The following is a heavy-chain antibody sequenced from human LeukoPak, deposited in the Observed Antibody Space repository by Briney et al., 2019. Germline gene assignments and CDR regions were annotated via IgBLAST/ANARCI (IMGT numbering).Heavy chain of an antibody. V-gene: IGHV3-48*01. D-gene: IGHD3-10*02. CDR1: GFTFSSYA. Sequence: GGSLRLSCAASGFTFSSYAMSWVRQAPGKGLEWVSYISSSSSTIYYADSVKGRFTISRDNAKNSLYLQMNSLRAEDTAVYYCAELGITMIGGVWGKGTTVIISS. CDR3: AELGITMIGGV. J-gene: IGHJ6*04. CDR2: ISSSSSTI.